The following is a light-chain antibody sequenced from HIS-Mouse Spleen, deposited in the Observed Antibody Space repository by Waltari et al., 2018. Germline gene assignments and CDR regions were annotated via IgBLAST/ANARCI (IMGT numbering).Light chain of an antibody. CDR2: KDS. CDR1: ASPKHS. J-gene: IGLJ1*01. V-gene: IGLV3-25*03. Sequence: SYELTQPPSVSVSPGQTARIPCSGDASPKHSADWYQQKPGQAPVLVIYKDSERPPGIPERFSGSSSGTTVTLTISGVQAEDEADYYCQSADSSGTYVFGTGTKVTVL. CDR3: QSADSSGTYV.